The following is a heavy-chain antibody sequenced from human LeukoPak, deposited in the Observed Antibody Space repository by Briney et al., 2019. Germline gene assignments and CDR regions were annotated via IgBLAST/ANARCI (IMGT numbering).Heavy chain of an antibody. CDR2: IHYSGST. V-gene: IGHV4-59*12. J-gene: IGHJ4*02. CDR1: GGSISSYY. CDR3: ARDFHNSRGNY. Sequence: SETLSLTCTVSGGSISSYYWGWIRQPPGKGLEWIGYIHYSGSTNYNPSLKSRVTISVDTSKNQFSLKLNSVTAADTAVYYCARDFHNSRGNYWGQGTLVTVSS. D-gene: IGHD1-14*01.